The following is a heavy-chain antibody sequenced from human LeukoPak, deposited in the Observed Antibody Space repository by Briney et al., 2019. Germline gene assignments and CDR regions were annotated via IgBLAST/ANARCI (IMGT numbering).Heavy chain of an antibody. V-gene: IGHV4-34*01. CDR1: GGSFSGYY. Sequence: SETLSLTCAVYGGSFSGYYWSWIRQPPGKGLEWIGEINHSGSTNYNPSLKSRVTISVDTSKNQFSLKLSSVTAADTAVYYCASSYKRWPPQGYGGQGTLVTVSS. CDR2: INHSGST. J-gene: IGHJ4*02. CDR3: ASSYKRWPPQGY. D-gene: IGHD5-24*01.